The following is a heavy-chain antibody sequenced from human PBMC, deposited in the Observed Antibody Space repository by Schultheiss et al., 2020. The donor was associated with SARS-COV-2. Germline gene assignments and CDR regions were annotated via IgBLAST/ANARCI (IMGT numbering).Heavy chain of an antibody. CDR2: IHDSGST. CDR1: GGSISSSSYY. J-gene: IGHJ4*02. V-gene: IGHV4-39*07. CDR3: ARRRSDGNWYLDT. D-gene: IGHD4-23*01. Sequence: SETLSLTCTISGGSISSSSYYWSWIRQPPGKGLEWIGEIHDSGSTNYNPSLTSRVTISVDTSKNQFSLKLTSVTAADTAVYYCARRRSDGNWYLDTWGQGTLVTVSS.